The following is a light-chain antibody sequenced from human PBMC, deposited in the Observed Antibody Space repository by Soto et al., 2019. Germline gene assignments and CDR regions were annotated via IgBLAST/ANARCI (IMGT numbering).Light chain of an antibody. CDR2: EVS. CDR1: SSDVGGYNY. V-gene: IGLV2-14*01. Sequence: QSALTQPASVSGSPGQSITISCTGTSSDVGGYNYVSWYQQHPGKAPKRMIYEVSNRPSGVSNRFSGSKSVNTASLTISGLQAEDEADYYCSSYTSSSTRVVFGGGTKLTVL. CDR3: SSYTSSSTRVV. J-gene: IGLJ2*01.